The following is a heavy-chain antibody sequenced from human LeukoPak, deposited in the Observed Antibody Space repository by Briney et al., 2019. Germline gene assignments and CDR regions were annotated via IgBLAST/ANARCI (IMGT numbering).Heavy chain of an antibody. Sequence: ASVKVYCKASGYTFTGYYMHWVRQAPGQGLEWMGWINPNSGGTNYAQKFQGRVTMTRDTSISTAYMELSRLRSDDTAVYYCARDFGATYYDFWSGYCENWGQGTLVTVSS. V-gene: IGHV1-2*02. CDR1: GYTFTGYY. J-gene: IGHJ4*02. D-gene: IGHD3-3*01. CDR3: ARDFGATYYDFWSGYCEN. CDR2: INPNSGGT.